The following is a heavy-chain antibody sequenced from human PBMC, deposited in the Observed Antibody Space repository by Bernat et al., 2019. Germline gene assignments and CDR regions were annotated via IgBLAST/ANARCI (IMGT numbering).Heavy chain of an antibody. D-gene: IGHD2-2*02. CDR3: ARGGDIVVVPAAILMGMDV. CDR2: ISYDGSNK. J-gene: IGHJ6*02. V-gene: IGHV3-30-3*01. CDR1: GFTFSSYA. Sequence: QVQLVESGGGVVQPGRSLRLSCAASGFTFSSYAMHWVRQAPGQGLEWVAVISYDGSNKYYADSVKGRFNISRDNSKNTLNLQMNSRRAEDTAVYYCARGGDIVVVPAAILMGMDVWGQGTTVTVSS.